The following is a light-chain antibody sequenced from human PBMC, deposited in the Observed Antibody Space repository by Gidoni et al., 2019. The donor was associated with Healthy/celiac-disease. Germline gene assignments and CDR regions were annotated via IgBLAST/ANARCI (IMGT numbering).Light chain of an antibody. V-gene: IGLV2-11*01. CDR3: CSYACSHRV. CDR1: SSDVGGYNY. CDR2: DVS. Sequence: QSALPQPRAVAGSPGQSVTISCTGTSSDVGGYNYVPWYQQHPGTAPKLMIYDVSKRPSGVPDRFSGSKSGNTASLSLSVLQAEDEADYYCCSYACSHRVFGGGTKLTVL. J-gene: IGLJ3*02.